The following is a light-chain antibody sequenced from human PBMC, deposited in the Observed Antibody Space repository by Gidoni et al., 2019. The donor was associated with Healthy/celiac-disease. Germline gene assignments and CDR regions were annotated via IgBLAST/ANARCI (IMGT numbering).Light chain of an antibody. V-gene: IGKV1-39*01. CDR1: QSISSY. Sequence: DTQMTQSPSSLSASVGDRVTITCRASQSISSYLNWYQQKPGKAPNLLIYAASSLQSGVPSRFSSSGGWAEYDITISSMQPEDFAAYYYQQKYGTLELTFXGXTKVEIK. CDR3: QQKYGTLELT. J-gene: IGKJ4*01. CDR2: AAS.